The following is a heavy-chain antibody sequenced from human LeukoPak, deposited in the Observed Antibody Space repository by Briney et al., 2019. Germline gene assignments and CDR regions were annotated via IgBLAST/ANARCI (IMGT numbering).Heavy chain of an antibody. CDR1: GGSISSYY. J-gene: IGHJ6*03. V-gene: IGHV4-4*07. Sequence: SETLSLTCTVSGGSISSYYWSWIRQPAGKGLEWIGRIYTSGSTNYNPSLKSRVTMSVDTSKNQFSLKLRSVTAAYTAVYYCARTTEGGYTYDYFYYYYMDVWGKGTTVTISS. D-gene: IGHD5-18*01. CDR2: IYTSGST. CDR3: ARTTEGGYTYDYFYYYYMDV.